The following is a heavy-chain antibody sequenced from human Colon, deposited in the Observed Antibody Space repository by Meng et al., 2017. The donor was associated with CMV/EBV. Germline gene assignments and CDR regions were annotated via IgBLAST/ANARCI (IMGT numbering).Heavy chain of an antibody. D-gene: IGHD6-25*01. CDR2: IDPNSGDT. J-gene: IGHJ4*02. CDR3: ARGGMSTPSAADS. V-gene: IGHV1-2*02. Sequence: ASVKVSCKASGYTFTNYYMHWVRQATGQGLEWMGWIDPNSGDTNVAQNFQGRVSMTRDTSTTTAHMELTSLTSDDTALYYCARGGMSTPSAADSWGQGTLVTVSS. CDR1: GYTFTNYY.